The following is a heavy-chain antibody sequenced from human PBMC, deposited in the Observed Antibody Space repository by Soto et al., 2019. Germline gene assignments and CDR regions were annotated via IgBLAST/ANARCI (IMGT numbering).Heavy chain of an antibody. CDR3: ARDRSLIFAVPPYGMDV. J-gene: IGHJ6*02. CDR1: GFTFSSHE. CDR2: ISESGGTT. V-gene: IGHV3-48*03. Sequence: LRLSCAVSGFTFSSHEMNWVRQAPGKGPEWVSKISESGGTTSYADSVKGRFTITRDNARDSLYLHMNSLRAEDTAVYYCARDRSLIFAVPPYGMDVWGQGTTVTVSS. D-gene: IGHD3-3*01.